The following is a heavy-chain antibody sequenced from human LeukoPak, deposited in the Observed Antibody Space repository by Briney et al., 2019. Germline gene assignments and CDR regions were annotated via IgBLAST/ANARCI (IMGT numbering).Heavy chain of an antibody. CDR3: ARDLSSTPNWELDH. D-gene: IGHD1-1*01. J-gene: IGHJ4*02. CDR2: INAGSGDT. Sequence: GASVKVSCKASGYTVSGYFVHRVRQAPGQGLEWMGRINAGSGDTEFAQKFQGRVTMTRDTFVSTAYMEVSGLTSDDTAMYYCARDLSSTPNWELDHWGQGTLVTVSS. CDR1: GYTVSGYF. V-gene: IGHV1-2*06.